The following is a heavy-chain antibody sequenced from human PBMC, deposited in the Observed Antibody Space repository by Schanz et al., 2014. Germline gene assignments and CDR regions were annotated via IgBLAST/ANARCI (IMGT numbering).Heavy chain of an antibody. V-gene: IGHV3-23*05. J-gene: IGHJ2*01. Sequence: DVHLLESGGGLVQPGGSLRLSCAASEFTFSTDAMTWVRQAPGKGLEWVAAVSSRSDEIKYADSVRGRFTISRDNSRSTMYLQMNSLRAEDTAVYFCAKDLGVDCGDGCFNWYFDLWGRGTLVTVSS. CDR3: AKDLGVDCGDGCFNWYFDL. CDR2: VSSRSDEI. CDR1: EFTFSTDA. D-gene: IGHD2-21*02.